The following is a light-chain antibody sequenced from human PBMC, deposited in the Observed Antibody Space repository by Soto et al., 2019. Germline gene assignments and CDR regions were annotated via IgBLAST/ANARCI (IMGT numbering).Light chain of an antibody. J-gene: IGKJ1*01. V-gene: IGKV3-20*01. CDR1: QSVSSSY. CDR3: QQYGSSPQT. Sequence: EIVLTQSPCTLSLSPGERATLSCRASQSVSSSYLAWYQQKPGQAPRLLIYGASSRATGIPDRFSGSGSGTDFTLTISRLEPGDFAVYYCQQYGSSPQTFGQGTKVEIK. CDR2: GAS.